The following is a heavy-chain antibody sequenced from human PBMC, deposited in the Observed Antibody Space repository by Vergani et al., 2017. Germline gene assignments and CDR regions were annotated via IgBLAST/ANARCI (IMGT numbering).Heavy chain of an antibody. CDR3: ARGRSSSGRYYYYYMDV. CDR2: IHTGGST. V-gene: IGHV4-61*02. J-gene: IGHJ6*03. Sequence: QVKLQESGPGLLKPSQTLSLTCTVSGESIRSGSHYWSWIRQPAGKGPEWIGHIHTGGSTDLNPSFKSRVSISVDTSKSQFSLKLRSVTAADTAVYYCARGRSSSGRYYYYYMDVWGKGTTVTVSS. CDR1: GESIRSGSHY. D-gene: IGHD6-6*01.